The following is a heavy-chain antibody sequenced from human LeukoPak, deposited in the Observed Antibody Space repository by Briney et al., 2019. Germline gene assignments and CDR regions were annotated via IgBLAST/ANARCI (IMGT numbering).Heavy chain of an antibody. D-gene: IGHD3-10*01. CDR3: ARAALLFYGSGSYGDYFDY. J-gene: IGHJ4*02. CDR2: ISSSGSTI. V-gene: IGHV3-11*01. CDR1: GFTFSDYY. Sequence: GGSLRLSCAASGFTFSDYYMSWIRQASGKGLEWVSYISSSGSTIYYADSVKGRFTISRDNAKNSLYLQMNSLRAEDTAVYYCARAALLFYGSGSYGDYFDYWGQGTLVTVSS.